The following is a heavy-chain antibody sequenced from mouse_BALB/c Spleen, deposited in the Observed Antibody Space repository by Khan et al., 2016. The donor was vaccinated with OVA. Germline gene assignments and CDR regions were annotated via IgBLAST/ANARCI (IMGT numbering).Heavy chain of an antibody. V-gene: IGHV1S41*01. J-gene: IGHJ4*01. D-gene: IGHD1-1*01. CDR1: GYTFTSYW. CDR3: AKENYDGRTCYAMDD. CDR2: IAPGSGSS. Sequence: DLVKPGASVKLSCKASGYTFTSYWINWIKQRPGQGLEWIGRIAPGSGSSSYNEMFKGKATLTLDTSSSTAYIQLSSLSSEDSAVYCWAKENYDGRTCYAMDDWGQGTSVTVSS.